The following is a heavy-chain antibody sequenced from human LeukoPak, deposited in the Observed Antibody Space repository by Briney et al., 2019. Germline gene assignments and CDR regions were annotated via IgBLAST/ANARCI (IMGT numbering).Heavy chain of an antibody. J-gene: IGHJ4*02. CDR3: ARDQVVTTVTTTFDY. CDR2: ISSSSSTI. V-gene: IGHV3-48*01. CDR1: GFTFSSYS. Sequence: GGSLRPSCAASGFTFSSYSMNWVRQAPGKGLEWVSYISSSSSTIYYADSVKGRFTISRDNAKNSLYLQMNSLRAEDTAVYYCARDQVVTTVTTTFDYWGQGTLVTVSS. D-gene: IGHD4-11*01.